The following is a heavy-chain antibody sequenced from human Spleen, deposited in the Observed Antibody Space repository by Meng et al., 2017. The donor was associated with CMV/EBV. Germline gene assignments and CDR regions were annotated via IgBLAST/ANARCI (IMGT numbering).Heavy chain of an antibody. CDR1: GFTFSSYW. CDR2: IKQDGSEK. V-gene: IGHV3-7*01. D-gene: IGHD3-22*01. J-gene: IGHJ4*02. CDR3: ARELPSSQIVVVTPPDY. Sequence: GGSLRLSCAASGFTFSSYWMSWVRQAPGKGLEWVANIKQDGSEKYYVDSVKGRFTISRDNAKNSLYLQMNSLRAEDTAVYYCARELPSSQIVVVTPPDYWGQGTLVTVSS.